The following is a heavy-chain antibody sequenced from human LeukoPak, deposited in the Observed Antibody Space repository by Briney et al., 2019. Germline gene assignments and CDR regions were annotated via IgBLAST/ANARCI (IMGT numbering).Heavy chain of an antibody. CDR3: ASLASGWFDQNFDY. Sequence: GGSLRLSCAASGFTFSSYAMSWVRQAPGKGLEWVSAISGSGGSTYYADSVKGRFTISRDNAKNSLYLQMNSLRAEGTAVYYCASLASGWFDQNFDYWGQGTLVTVSS. D-gene: IGHD3-10*01. CDR1: GFTFSSYA. J-gene: IGHJ4*02. CDR2: ISGSGGST. V-gene: IGHV3-23*01.